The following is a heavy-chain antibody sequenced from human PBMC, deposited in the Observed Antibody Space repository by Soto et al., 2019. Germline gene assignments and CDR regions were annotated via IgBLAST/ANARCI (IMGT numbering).Heavy chain of an antibody. CDR2: ISYDGSNK. D-gene: IGHD6-6*01. CDR3: ARAALEYSSSAARY. CDR1: EFTVSSYA. Sequence: GGSLRLSCAASEFTVSSYAMHWVRQAPGKGLEWVAVISYDGSNKYYADSVKGRFTISRDNSKNTLYLQMNSLRAEDTAVYYCARAALEYSSSAARYWGQGTLVTVSS. J-gene: IGHJ4*02. V-gene: IGHV3-30-3*01.